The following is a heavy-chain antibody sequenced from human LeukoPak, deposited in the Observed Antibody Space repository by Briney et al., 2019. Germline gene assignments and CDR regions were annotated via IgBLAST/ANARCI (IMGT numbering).Heavy chain of an antibody. J-gene: IGHJ6*02. CDR2: ISGSGGST. D-gene: IGHD3-10*01. Sequence: GGSLRLSCAASGFTFSSYAMSWVRQAPGKGLEWVSAISGSGGSTYYADSVKGRFTISRDNSKNTLYLQMNSLRAEDTAVYYCAKDGVQWFGVQRGLDVWGQGTTVTVSS. V-gene: IGHV3-23*01. CDR1: GFTFSSYA. CDR3: AKDGVQWFGVQRGLDV.